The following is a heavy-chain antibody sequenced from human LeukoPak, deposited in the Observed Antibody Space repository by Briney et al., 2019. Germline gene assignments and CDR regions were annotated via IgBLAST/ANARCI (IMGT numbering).Heavy chain of an antibody. CDR3: ATLLLEGATRRAGGY. V-gene: IGHV4-38-2*01. D-gene: IGHD1-26*01. J-gene: IGHJ4*02. CDR2: IHHSGAT. CDR1: DYSISSGYY. Sequence: PSETLSLTCAVSDYSISSGYYWGWIRQPPGKGLEWIGSIHHSGATYYNPSLNSRVIISVDTSKNQFSLKMNSVTAADTAVYYCATLLLEGATRRAGGYWGKGILVTVSS.